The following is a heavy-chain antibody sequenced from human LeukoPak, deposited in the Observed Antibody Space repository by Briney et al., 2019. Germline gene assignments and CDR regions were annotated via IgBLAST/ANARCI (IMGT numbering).Heavy chain of an antibody. Sequence: PRGPLRLSCAASGXTYSSHAMTWVRPTPGEALEWVLALRGSGGHPFYAAYVKGRLTITRDNSTNPLYLQMNSLSAEDPAVYYWPKGKEYYDVWTGYSRSYNYDGMDGGGQGTTVTVS. CDR1: GXTYSSHA. CDR3: PKGKEYYDVWTGYSRSYNYDGMDG. D-gene: IGHD3-3*01. J-gene: IGHJ6*02. CDR2: LRGSGGHP. V-gene: IGHV3-23*01.